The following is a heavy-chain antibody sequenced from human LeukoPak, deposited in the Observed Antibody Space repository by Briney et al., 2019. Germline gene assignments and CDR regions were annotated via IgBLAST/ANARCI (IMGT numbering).Heavy chain of an antibody. J-gene: IGHJ4*02. CDR1: GFTFSSYA. V-gene: IGHV3-23*01. CDR2: ISGSGGST. Sequence: PGRSLRLSCAASGFTFSSYAMSWVRQAPGKGLEWVSAISGSGGSTYYADSVKGRFTISRDNSKNTLYLQMNSLRAEDTAVYYCAKTPGYYDSSGYYYGAVNYFDYWGQGTLVTVSS. CDR3: AKTPGYYDSSGYYYGAVNYFDY. D-gene: IGHD3-22*01.